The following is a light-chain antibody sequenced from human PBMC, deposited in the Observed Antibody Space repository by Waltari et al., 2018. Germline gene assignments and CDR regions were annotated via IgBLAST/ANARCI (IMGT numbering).Light chain of an antibody. CDR1: SSNIGDHT. J-gene: IGLJ1*01. V-gene: IGLV1-44*01. CDR3: ATWDSSLNGFYV. Sequence: QSVLTQPPSASGTPGQRVTISCSGSSSNIGDHTINWYQQLPGTAPKRLIYSNNQRRTGVPARFSGSKSGTSASLAISGLQSEDEADYYCATWDSSLNGFYVFGTGTKVTVL. CDR2: SNN.